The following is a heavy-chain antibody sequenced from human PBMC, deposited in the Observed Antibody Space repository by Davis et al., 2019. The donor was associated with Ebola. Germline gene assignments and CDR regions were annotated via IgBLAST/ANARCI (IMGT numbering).Heavy chain of an antibody. D-gene: IGHD3-9*01. V-gene: IGHV4-39*07. CDR1: GGSISSSSYY. Sequence: SETLSLTCTVSGGSISSSSYYWGWIRQPPGKGLEWIGSIYYSGSTNYNPSLKSRVTISVDTSKNQFSLKLSSVTAADTAVYYCARGSYDILTGWLDYWGQGTLVTVSS. CDR3: ARGSYDILTGWLDY. CDR2: IYYSGST. J-gene: IGHJ4*02.